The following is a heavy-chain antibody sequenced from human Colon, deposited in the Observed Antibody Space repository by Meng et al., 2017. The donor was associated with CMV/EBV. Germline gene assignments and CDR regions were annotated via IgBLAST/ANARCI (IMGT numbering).Heavy chain of an antibody. CDR2: FSTEGNT. J-gene: IGHJ6*02. CDR1: GFNVNTQY. Sequence: GESLKISCAASGFNVNTQYMYWVRQAPGRGLEWVSTFSTEGNTYYADFVKRRFAISRDISKNTLSLQMDSLRVDDTAIYFCADIFHFGVWGHGTTVTVSS. CDR3: ADIFHFGV. V-gene: IGHV3-53*01. D-gene: IGHD3-3*01.